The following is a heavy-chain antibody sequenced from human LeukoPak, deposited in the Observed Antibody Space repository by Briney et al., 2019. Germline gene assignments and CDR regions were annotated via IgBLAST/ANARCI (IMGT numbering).Heavy chain of an antibody. CDR2: IYYSGST. CDR1: VGSISSYY. J-gene: IGHJ6*02. V-gene: IGHV4-59*08. D-gene: IGHD2-15*01. Sequence: SETLSLTCTVSVGSISSYYWSWIRQPPGKGLEWIGYIYYSGSTNYNPSLKSRVTISVDTSKNQFSLKLSSVTAADTAVYYCARIGYCSGGSCYGDYYGMDVWGQGTTVTVSS. CDR3: ARIGYCSGGSCYGDYYGMDV.